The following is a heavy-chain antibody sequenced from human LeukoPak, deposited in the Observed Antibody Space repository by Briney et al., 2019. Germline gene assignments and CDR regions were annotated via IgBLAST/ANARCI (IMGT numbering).Heavy chain of an antibody. CDR1: GFTVSSNY. CDR2: IRYDGSNR. CDR3: AKNIAAGDSSGYYYYYMDV. V-gene: IGHV3-30*02. D-gene: IGHD6-25*01. J-gene: IGHJ6*03. Sequence: GGSLRLSCAASGFTVSSNYMSWVRQAPGKGLEWVAFIRYDGSNRYYADSVKGRFTISRDNSKNTLYLQMNSLRAEDTAVYYCAKNIAAGDSSGYYYYYMDVWGKRTTVTVSS.